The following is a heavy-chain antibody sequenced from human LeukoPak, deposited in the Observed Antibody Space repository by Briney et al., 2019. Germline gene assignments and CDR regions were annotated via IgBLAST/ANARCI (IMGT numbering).Heavy chain of an antibody. CDR1: GFTVSSNY. J-gene: IGHJ4*02. CDR3: IYGYTLDF. CDR2: IYSGGST. Sequence: GGSLTLSCAASGFTVSSNYMNWVRQAPGRGLEWVSVIYSGGSTNYADSVKGRFTISRDNSKNTLYLQMNSLRAEDTAVYYCIYGYTLDFWGQGTLVTVSS. D-gene: IGHD5-18*01. V-gene: IGHV3-53*01.